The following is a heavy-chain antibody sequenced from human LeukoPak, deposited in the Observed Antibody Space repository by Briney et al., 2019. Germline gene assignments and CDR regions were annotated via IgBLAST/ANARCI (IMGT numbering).Heavy chain of an antibody. CDR2: IYYSGNT. V-gene: IGHV4-59*01. CDR3: ARAYTSWSFDY. CDR1: GGSISTYY. Sequence: SETLSLTCTVSGGSISTYYWSWIRQPPGKGLEWIGYIYYSGNTNYNPSLKSRVTISVDTSKNQFSLKLSSVTAADTAVYYCARAYTSWSFDYWGQGTLVTVSS. D-gene: IGHD2-2*02. J-gene: IGHJ4*02.